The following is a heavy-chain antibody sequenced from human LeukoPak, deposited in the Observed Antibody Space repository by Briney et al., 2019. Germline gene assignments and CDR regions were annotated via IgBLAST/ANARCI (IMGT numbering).Heavy chain of an antibody. CDR1: GGSISGYY. Sequence: SETLSLTCAVSGGSISGYYWSWIRQPAGKGLEWIGRIYTSGSTNYNPSLKSRVTMSVDTSKNQFSLKLSSVTAADTAVYYCARYSYGSDYLDYWGQGTLVTVSS. CDR2: IYTSGST. CDR3: ARYSYGSDYLDY. V-gene: IGHV4-59*10. J-gene: IGHJ4*02. D-gene: IGHD5-18*01.